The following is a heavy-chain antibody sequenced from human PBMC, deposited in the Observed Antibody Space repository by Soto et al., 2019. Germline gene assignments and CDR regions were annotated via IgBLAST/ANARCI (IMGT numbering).Heavy chain of an antibody. CDR3: ARGSEPTGPDFAP. CDR2: VNGGDDNT. V-gene: IGHV1-3*01. J-gene: IGHJ5*02. Sequence: QVQLVQSGAELKKPGASVKISCQASGYTLINYALYWVRHAPGQGLAWMGWVNGGDDNTRYSQKFQGRLTITRAISASTFYIELTSLRFEVTAVYFCARGSEPTGPDFAPWGQGTLVTVSS. CDR1: GYTLINYA. D-gene: IGHD1-1*01.